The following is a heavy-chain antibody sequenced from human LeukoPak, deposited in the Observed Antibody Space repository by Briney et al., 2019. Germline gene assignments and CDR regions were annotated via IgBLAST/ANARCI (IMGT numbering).Heavy chain of an antibody. CDR1: GDSFSSSTYS. J-gene: IGHJ4*02. CDR3: ARKRWLQPFDY. D-gene: IGHD5-24*01. Sequence: PSETLSLSCTVSGDSFSSSTYSWGWVRQPPGKGLEWIGSIYYSGTTYYSPSLKSRVTISVDTSKNHFSLKLSSVTAADTAVYYCARKRWLQPFDYWGQGTPVTVSS. CDR2: IYYSGTT. V-gene: IGHV4-39*02.